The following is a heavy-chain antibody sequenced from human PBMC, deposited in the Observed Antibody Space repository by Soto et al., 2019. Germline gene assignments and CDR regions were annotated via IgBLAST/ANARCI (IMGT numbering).Heavy chain of an antibody. CDR3: ARRLYYDSSGFEGGGMDV. CDR2: IYYSGST. D-gene: IGHD3-22*01. CDR1: GGSISSSSYY. Sequence: QLQLQESGPGLVKPSETLSLTCTVSGGSISSSSYYWGWIRQPPGKGLEWIGSIYYSGSTYYNPSLNGRATISVDTSKNRFSLRLSSVTAADTAVYYCARRLYYDSSGFEGGGMDVWGQGTTVTVSS. J-gene: IGHJ6*02. V-gene: IGHV4-39*01.